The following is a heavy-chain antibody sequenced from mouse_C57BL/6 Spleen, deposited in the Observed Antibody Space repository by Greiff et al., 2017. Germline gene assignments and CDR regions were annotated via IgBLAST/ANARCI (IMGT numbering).Heavy chain of an antibody. Sequence: QVQLQQSGAELVKPGASVKISCKASGYAFSSYWMNWVKQRPGKGLEGIGQIYPGDGDTNYNGKFKGKATLTADKSSSTAYMQLSSLTSEDSAVYFCARYPYYYGSSYAMDYWGQGTSVTVSS. D-gene: IGHD1-1*01. CDR2: IYPGDGDT. J-gene: IGHJ4*01. CDR3: ARYPYYYGSSYAMDY. CDR1: GYAFSSYW. V-gene: IGHV1-80*01.